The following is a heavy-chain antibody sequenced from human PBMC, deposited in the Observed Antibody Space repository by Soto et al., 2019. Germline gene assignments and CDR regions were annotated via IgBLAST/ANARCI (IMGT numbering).Heavy chain of an antibody. CDR2: ISGSGGST. CDR3: AKNSTIANYYYVMDV. Sequence: EVQLLESGGGWEQPGGPLGPSCAASGFTFRNNAMSWVRQAPGKGLEWVPGISGSGGSTDYATSVKGRFTISRDNSKNTLYLQMNSLRAEDTAVYYCAKNSTIANYYYVMDVWGQGTTVTVSS. V-gene: IGHV3-23*01. J-gene: IGHJ6*02. CDR1: GFTFRNNA. D-gene: IGHD5-12*01.